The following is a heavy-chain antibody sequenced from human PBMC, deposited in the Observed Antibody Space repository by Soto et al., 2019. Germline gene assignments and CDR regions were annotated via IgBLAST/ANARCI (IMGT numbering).Heavy chain of an antibody. CDR3: AKGTSGWYRAGDY. CDR1: GFTFSSYG. D-gene: IGHD6-19*01. Sequence: QVQLVESGGGVVQPGRSLRLSCAASGFTFSSYGMHWVRQAPGKGLEWVAVIWYDGSNKYYADSVKGRFTISRDNSKNTLYLQMNSLRAEDTAVYYCAKGTSGWYRAGDYWGQGTLVTVSS. V-gene: IGHV3-33*06. CDR2: IWYDGSNK. J-gene: IGHJ4*02.